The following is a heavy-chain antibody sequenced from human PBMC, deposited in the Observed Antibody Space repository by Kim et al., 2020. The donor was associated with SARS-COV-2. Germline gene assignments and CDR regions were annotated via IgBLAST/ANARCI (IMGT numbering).Heavy chain of an antibody. D-gene: IGHD3-10*01. CDR3: ARLWYYYGTHFDY. Sequence: STPPLNGRVTISLHTYKHQFSLKLSSVTAADTAVYYCARLWYYYGTHFDYWGQGTLVTVSS. V-gene: IGHV4-39*01. J-gene: IGHJ4*02.